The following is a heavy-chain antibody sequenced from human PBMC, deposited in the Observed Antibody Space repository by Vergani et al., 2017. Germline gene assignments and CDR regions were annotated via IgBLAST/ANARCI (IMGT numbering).Heavy chain of an antibody. J-gene: IGHJ6*02. CDR1: GFTFSSYG. D-gene: IGHD4-11*01. V-gene: IGHV3-30*18. CDR3: AKDPSSPTVTSDYYYYYGMDV. Sequence: QVQLVESGGGVVQPGRSLRLSCAASGFTFSSYGMHWVRQAPGKGLEWVAVISYDGSNKYYADSVKGRFTISRDNSKNTLYLQMNSLRAEDTAVYYCAKDPSSPTVTSDYYYYYGMDVWGQXP. CDR2: ISYDGSNK.